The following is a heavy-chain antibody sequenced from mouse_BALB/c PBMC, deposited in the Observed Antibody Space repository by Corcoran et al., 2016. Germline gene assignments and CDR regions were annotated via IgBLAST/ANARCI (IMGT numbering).Heavy chain of an antibody. V-gene: IGHV9-4*02. Sequence: QIQLVQSGPELKKHGETVRISCKASGYTFTTAGMQWVQKMPGKGLKWIGWINTHSGVPKYAEDFKGRFAFSLETSASTAYLQISNLKNEDTATYFCARESSDSSGHYFDYWGQGTTLTVSS. CDR3: ARESSDSSGHYFDY. J-gene: IGHJ2*01. CDR2: INTHSGVP. D-gene: IGHD3-2*01. CDR1: GYTFTTAG.